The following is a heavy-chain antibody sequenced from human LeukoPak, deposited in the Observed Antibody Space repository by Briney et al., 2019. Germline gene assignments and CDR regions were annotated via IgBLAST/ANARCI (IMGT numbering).Heavy chain of an antibody. CDR3: ARLMSVAAAWFDP. CDR1: GFSFSSYW. CDR2: INSDGSST. D-gene: IGHD6-13*01. V-gene: IGHV3-74*01. Sequence: GGSLRLSCAASGFSFSSYWMHWVRRTPGRGLMWVSRINSDGSSTTYADSVKGRFTICRDNAKNTLYLQMNSLRAEDTAVYYCARLMSVAAAWFDPWGQGTLVTVSS. J-gene: IGHJ5*02.